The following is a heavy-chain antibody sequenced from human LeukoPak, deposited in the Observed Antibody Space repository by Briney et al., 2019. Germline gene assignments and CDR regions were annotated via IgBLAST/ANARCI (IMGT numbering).Heavy chain of an antibody. V-gene: IGHV1-2*02. Sequence: EASVTVSCKASGYSFNVYYIHWVRQAPGQGPEWMGWINPHSGGTIYAQKFQGRVTMTRDTSISTAYMEVSRLRSDDTAVYYCARGKDSSGWSEYYMDVWGKGTTVTVSS. CDR1: GYSFNVYY. D-gene: IGHD6-19*01. J-gene: IGHJ6*03. CDR3: ARGKDSSGWSEYYMDV. CDR2: INPHSGGT.